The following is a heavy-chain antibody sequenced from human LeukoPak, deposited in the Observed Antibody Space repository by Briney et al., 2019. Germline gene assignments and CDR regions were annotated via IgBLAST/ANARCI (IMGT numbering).Heavy chain of an antibody. CDR3: AIPRGYSYGYGEDY. V-gene: IGHV4-39*01. CDR2: IYYSGST. CDR1: GGSISSSSYY. Sequence: PSETLSLTCTVSGGSISSSSYYWGWIRQPPGKGLEWIGSIYYSGSTYYNPSLKSRVTISVDTSKNQFSLKLSYVTAADTAVYYCAIPRGYSYGYGEDYWGQGPLVTVSS. D-gene: IGHD5-18*01. J-gene: IGHJ4*02.